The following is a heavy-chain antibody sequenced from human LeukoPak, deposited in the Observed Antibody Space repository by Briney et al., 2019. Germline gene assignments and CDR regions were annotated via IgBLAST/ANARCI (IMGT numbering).Heavy chain of an antibody. Sequence: SETLSLTCTVSGGSISSYYWSWIRQPPGKGLEWIGYIYYSGSTNYNPSLKSRVTISVDTSKNQFSLKLSSVTAADTAVYYCARVGATNDAFDIWGQGTMVTVSS. J-gene: IGHJ3*02. CDR2: IYYSGST. V-gene: IGHV4-59*01. CDR1: GGSISSYY. D-gene: IGHD1-26*01. CDR3: ARVGATNDAFDI.